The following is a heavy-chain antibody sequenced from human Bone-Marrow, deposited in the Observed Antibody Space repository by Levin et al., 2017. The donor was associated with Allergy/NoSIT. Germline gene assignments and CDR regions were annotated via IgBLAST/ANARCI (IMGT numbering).Heavy chain of an antibody. CDR3: AKAVDTAMVNGAFDI. CDR1: GFTFSSYG. Sequence: SCAASGFTFSSYGMHWVRQAPGKGLEWVAVISYDGSNKYYADSVKGRFTISRDNSKNTLYLQMNSLRAEDTAVYYCAKAVDTAMVNGAFDIWGQGTMVTVSS. J-gene: IGHJ3*02. V-gene: IGHV3-30*18. D-gene: IGHD5-18*01. CDR2: ISYDGSNK.